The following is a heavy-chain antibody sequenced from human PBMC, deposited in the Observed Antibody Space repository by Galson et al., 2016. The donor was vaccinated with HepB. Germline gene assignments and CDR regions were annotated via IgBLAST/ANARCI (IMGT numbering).Heavy chain of an antibody. J-gene: IGHJ4*02. V-gene: IGHV6-1*01. CDR2: TYYRSKWYN. CDR3: ARVVGRGVYDGRFDY. Sequence: CAISGDSVSSNSAAWNWIRQSPSRGLEWLGRTYYRSKWYNDYAESVKSRITINPDTSKNQISLQLDSVTPEDTAVYYCARVVGRGVYDGRFDYWGQGILVTVSS. CDR1: GDSVSSNSAA. D-gene: IGHD5/OR15-5a*01.